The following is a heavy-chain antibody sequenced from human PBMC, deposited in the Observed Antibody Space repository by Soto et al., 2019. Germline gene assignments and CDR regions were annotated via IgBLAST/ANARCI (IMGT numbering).Heavy chain of an antibody. J-gene: IGHJ4*02. V-gene: IGHV3-74*01. CDR2: INSDASIT. D-gene: IGHD4-17*01. CDR3: VKDRAHGDLDY. CDR1: GFTFSSYW. Sequence: GVLRLSCAASGFTFSSYWMHWVRQAPGKGLVWVSRINSDASITNYADSVEGRFTISRDNAKNTLYLQMNGLSAEDTSVYYCVKDRAHGDLDYWGRGALVTVSS.